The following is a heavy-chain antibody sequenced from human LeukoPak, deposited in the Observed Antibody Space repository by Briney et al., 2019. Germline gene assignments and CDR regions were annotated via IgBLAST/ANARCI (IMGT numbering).Heavy chain of an antibody. V-gene: IGHV3-15*01. D-gene: IGHD3-10*01. J-gene: IGHJ4*02. Sequence: GGSLRLSCAASGFTFSNAWMSWVRQAPGKGLEWVGRIKSKTDGGTTDYAAPVKGRFTISSDDSKNTLYLQMNSLKTEDTAVYYCTTGITMVRGVIHLIDYWGQGTLVTVSS. CDR3: TTGITMVRGVIHLIDY. CDR1: GFTFSNAW. CDR2: IKSKTDGGTT.